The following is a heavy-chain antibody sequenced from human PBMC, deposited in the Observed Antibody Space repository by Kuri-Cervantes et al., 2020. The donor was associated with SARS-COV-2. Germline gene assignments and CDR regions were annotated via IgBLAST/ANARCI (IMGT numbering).Heavy chain of an antibody. CDR1: GGSISSYY. CDR3: ARSKGSGWFGFDPSMDV. V-gene: IGHV4-59*01. Sequence: SETLSLTCTVSGGSISSYYWSWIRQPPGKGLEWIGYIYYSGSTNYNPSLESRVTISVDTSKNQFSLKLSSVTAADTAVYYCARSKGSGWFGFDPSMDVWGQGTTVTVSS. J-gene: IGHJ6*02. D-gene: IGHD6-19*01. CDR2: IYYSGST.